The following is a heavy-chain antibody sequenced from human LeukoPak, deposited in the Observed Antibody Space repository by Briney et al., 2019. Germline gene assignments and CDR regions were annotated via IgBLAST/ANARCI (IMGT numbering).Heavy chain of an antibody. D-gene: IGHD2-15*01. CDR3: ARDTRGGGSFD. V-gene: IGHV3-7*01. CDR1: GITFGSYW. CDR2: IKQDGSEK. J-gene: IGHJ4*02. Sequence: PGGSLRLSCVASGITFGSYWMSWVRQGPGKGLEWVANIKQDGSEKYYVDSVKGRFTISRDNAKNSLYLQMNSPRAEDTAVYYCARDTRGGGSFDWGQGTLVTVSS.